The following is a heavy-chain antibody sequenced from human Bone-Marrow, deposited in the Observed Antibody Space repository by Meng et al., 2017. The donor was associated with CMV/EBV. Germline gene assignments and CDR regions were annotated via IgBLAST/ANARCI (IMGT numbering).Heavy chain of an antibody. Sequence: AASGFTFSSYAMSRVRQAPGKGREWVSAISGSGGSTYYADSVKGRFTISRDNSKNTLYLQMNSLRAEDTAVYYCAKDREWELHPFDYWGQGTLVTVSS. J-gene: IGHJ4*02. D-gene: IGHD1-26*01. CDR1: GFTFSSYA. V-gene: IGHV3-23*01. CDR2: ISGSGGST. CDR3: AKDREWELHPFDY.